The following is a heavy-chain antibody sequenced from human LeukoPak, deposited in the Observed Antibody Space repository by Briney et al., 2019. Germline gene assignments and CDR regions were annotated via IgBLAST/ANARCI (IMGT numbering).Heavy chain of an antibody. CDR3: ARDRSTNSYAEYFFDY. J-gene: IGHJ4*02. Sequence: GGSLRLSCAASGFTFSTYSMNWVRQAPGKGLEWVSSISSSSSYIYYADSVKGRFTISRDNAKNSLFLQMNSLRAEDTALYYCARDRSTNSYAEYFFDYWGQGTLVTVSP. D-gene: IGHD5-18*01. CDR1: GFTFSTYS. CDR2: ISSSSSYI. V-gene: IGHV3-21*01.